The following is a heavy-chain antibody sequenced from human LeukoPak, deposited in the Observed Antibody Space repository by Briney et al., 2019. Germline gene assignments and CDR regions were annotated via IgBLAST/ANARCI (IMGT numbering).Heavy chain of an antibody. Sequence: ASVKVSCKASGYTFTGYYMHWVRQAPGQGLERMGWINPNSGGTNYAQKFQGWVTMTRDTSISTAYMELSRLRSDDTAVYYCARSEPYYYYYGMDVWGQGTTVTVSS. J-gene: IGHJ6*02. CDR2: INPNSGGT. CDR1: GYTFTGYY. CDR3: ARSEPYYYYYGMDV. V-gene: IGHV1-2*04.